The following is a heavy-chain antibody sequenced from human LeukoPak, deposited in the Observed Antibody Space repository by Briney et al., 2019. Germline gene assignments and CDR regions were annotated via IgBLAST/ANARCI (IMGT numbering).Heavy chain of an antibody. V-gene: IGHV4-31*03. CDR1: GGSISSGGYY. Sequence: SQTLPLTCTVSGGSISSGGYYWSWIRQHPGKGLEWIGYIYYSGSTYYNPSLKSRVTISVDTSKNQFSLKLSSVTAADTAVYYCARGTSDDFWSANWGYYFDYWGQGTLVTVSS. J-gene: IGHJ4*02. CDR2: IYYSGST. CDR3: ARGTSDDFWSANWGYYFDY. D-gene: IGHD3-3*01.